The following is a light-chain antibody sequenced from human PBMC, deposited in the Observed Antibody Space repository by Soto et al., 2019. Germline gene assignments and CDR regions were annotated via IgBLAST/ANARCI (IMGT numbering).Light chain of an antibody. CDR3: QQFHAFPRT. CDR2: DAS. J-gene: IGKJ1*01. CDR1: QAIRRD. Sequence: AIQLTQSPSSLSASVVDRVTITCRASQAIRRDLAWYQQQPGKAPRLLIFDASTVGGGVPSRFSGSGSGTDFTLTISSLQPEDVAPYECQQFHAFPRTFGQGTKVEI. V-gene: IGKV1-13*02.